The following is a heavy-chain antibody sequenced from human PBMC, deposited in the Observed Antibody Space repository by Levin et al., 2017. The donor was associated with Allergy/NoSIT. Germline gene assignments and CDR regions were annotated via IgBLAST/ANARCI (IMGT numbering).Heavy chain of an antibody. V-gene: IGHV5-51*01. CDR3: ARLSRPLYDLNPYYFDY. J-gene: IGHJ4*02. CDR2: IYPGDSDT. Sequence: LGESLKISCKGSGYSFTSYWIGWVRQMPGKGLEWMGIIYPGDSDTRYSPSFQGQVTISADKSISTAYLQWSSLKASDTAMYYCARLSRPLYDLNPYYFDYWGQGTLVTVSS. CDR1: GYSFTSYW. D-gene: IGHD6-6*01.